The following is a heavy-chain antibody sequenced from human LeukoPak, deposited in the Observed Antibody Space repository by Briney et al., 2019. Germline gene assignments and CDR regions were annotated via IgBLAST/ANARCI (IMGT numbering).Heavy chain of an antibody. CDR2: IYSGGST. D-gene: IGHD6-19*01. V-gene: IGHV3-53*01. Sequence: GGSLRLSCAASGFTVSSNYMSWVRQAPGKGLEWVSVIYSGGSTYYADSVKGRFTISRDNSKNTLYLQMNSLRADDTAVYYCARLWRAVGTFDYWGQGTLVTVSS. CDR1: GFTVSSNY. CDR3: ARLWRAVGTFDY. J-gene: IGHJ4*02.